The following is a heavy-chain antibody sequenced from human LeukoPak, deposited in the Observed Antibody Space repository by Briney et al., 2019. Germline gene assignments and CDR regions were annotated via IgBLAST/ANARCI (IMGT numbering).Heavy chain of an antibody. CDR3: VRQATPHGHFDY. CDR1: GFTFSSYW. CDR2: INSDGSST. J-gene: IGHJ4*02. Sequence: GGSLRLSCAASGFTFSSYWMHWVRQAPGKGLVWVSRINSDGSSTSYADSVKGRFTISRDNAKNTLYLQMNSLRAEDTAVYYCVRQATPHGHFDYWGQGILVTVSS. V-gene: IGHV3-74*01. D-gene: IGHD2-15*01.